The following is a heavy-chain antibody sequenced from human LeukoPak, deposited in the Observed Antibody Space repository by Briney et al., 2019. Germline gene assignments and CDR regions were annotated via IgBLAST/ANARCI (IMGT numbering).Heavy chain of an antibody. V-gene: IGHV3-48*03. Sequence: PGGPVTLSCVASGFAFSSYEMNWVRQAPGEGVEWVSYISTSGSTIYYPDSVKGRFTISRDNAKNSLYLQMNSLRAEDTAVYYGFGESHYYGMDVWGKGTTVTVSS. D-gene: IGHD3-10*01. CDR2: ISTSGSTI. CDR3: FGESHYYGMDV. CDR1: GFAFSSYE. J-gene: IGHJ6*04.